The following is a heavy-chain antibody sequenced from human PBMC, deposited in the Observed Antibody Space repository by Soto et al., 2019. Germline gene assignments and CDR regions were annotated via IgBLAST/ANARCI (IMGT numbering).Heavy chain of an antibody. Sequence: QVQLVQSGAEVKKPGASVKVSCKASGYTFTSYYMHWVRQAPGQGLEWMGIINPSGGSTSYAQKFQGRVTMTRDTSTSTVYMELSSLRSEDTAVYYCARAYCSSTSCYRYFDYWGQGTLVTVSS. CDR3: ARAYCSSTSCYRYFDY. J-gene: IGHJ4*02. CDR2: INPSGGST. D-gene: IGHD2-2*01. CDR1: GYTFTSYY. V-gene: IGHV1-46*03.